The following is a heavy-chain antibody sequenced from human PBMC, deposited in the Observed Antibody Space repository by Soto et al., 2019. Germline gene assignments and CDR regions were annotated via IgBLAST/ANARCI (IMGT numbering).Heavy chain of an antibody. CDR2: INAGNGNT. CDR3: ARDLGVGAASDY. J-gene: IGHJ4*02. CDR1: GYTFTSYA. D-gene: IGHD3-16*01. V-gene: IGHV1-3*01. Sequence: QVQLVQSGAEVKKPGASVKVSCKASGYTFTSYAMHWVRQAPGQRLEWMGWINAGNGNTKYSQKFQGRVTITRDTSASTAYMELSSLGSEDTAEYYWARDLGVGAASDYVGQGTLVTVSS.